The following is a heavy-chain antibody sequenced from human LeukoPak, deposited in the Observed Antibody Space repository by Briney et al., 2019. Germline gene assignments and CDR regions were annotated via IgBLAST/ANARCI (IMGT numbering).Heavy chain of an antibody. CDR2: VNPNSGNQ. CDR1: GYTFTSFD. D-gene: IGHD5-18*01. V-gene: IGHV1-8*01. CDR3: ARDDGYSYGKFDY. Sequence: ASVKVSCKASGYTFTSFDINWVRQAPGQGLEWMGWVNPNSGNQGYAQKFQGRLTMYRNTSITTAYMELSSLKASDTAMYYCARDDGYSYGKFDYWGQGTLVTVSS. J-gene: IGHJ4*02.